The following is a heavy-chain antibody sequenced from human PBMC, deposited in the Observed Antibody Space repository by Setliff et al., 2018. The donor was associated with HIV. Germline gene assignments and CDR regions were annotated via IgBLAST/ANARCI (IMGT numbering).Heavy chain of an antibody. CDR1: GYRFNTYG. J-gene: IGHJ1*01. CDR2: ISPYNGDT. V-gene: IGHV1-18*01. Sequence: ASVKVSCKASGYRFNTYGISWVRQAPGQGLEWMGWISPYNGDTRSAQSLQGRVTLTTDTSTNTAYMEMSTLISDDTAVYFCVRGVTRDISGYYRDEYFQHWGQGTPVTVS. D-gene: IGHD3-22*01. CDR3: VRGVTRDISGYYRDEYFQH.